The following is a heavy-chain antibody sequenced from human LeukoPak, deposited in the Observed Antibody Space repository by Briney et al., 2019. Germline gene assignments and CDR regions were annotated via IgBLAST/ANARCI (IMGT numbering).Heavy chain of an antibody. J-gene: IGHJ4*01. V-gene: IGHV3-74*01. CDR2: LNSDGRST. CDR3: ARDQGGATTPDY. CDR1: GFTFSSYW. Sequence: GSLTLCRAASGFTFSSYWMHWVRQAPGKGLVWVSRLNSDGRSTSYADSVKGRFTISRDNAKNTLYLQMNSLRVEDTAVYYCARDQGGATTPDYWG. D-gene: IGHD1-26*01.